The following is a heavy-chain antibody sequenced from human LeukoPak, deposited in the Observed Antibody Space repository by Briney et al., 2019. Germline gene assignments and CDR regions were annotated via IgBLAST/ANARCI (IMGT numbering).Heavy chain of an antibody. D-gene: IGHD4-23*01. Sequence: SVKVSCKASGGTFSSYAISWVRQAPGQGLEWMGRIIPIFGTANYAQKFQGRVTITADKSTSTAYMELSSLRSEDTAVYYCASNSYGGYHAFDIWGQGTMVTVSS. CDR3: ASNSYGGYHAFDI. CDR1: GGTFSSYA. V-gene: IGHV1-69*06. J-gene: IGHJ3*02. CDR2: IIPIFGTA.